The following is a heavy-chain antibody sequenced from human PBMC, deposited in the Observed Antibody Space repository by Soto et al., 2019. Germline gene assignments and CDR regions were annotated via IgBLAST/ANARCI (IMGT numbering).Heavy chain of an antibody. CDR1: GFIFGSYG. J-gene: IGHJ4*02. CDR3: AQVPRYTVTPPDDY. CDR2: ISYDGTNK. D-gene: IGHD4-17*01. Sequence: QAQLVESGGGVVQPGRSLRLSCVASGFIFGSYGMHWVRQAPGEGLEWVAVISYDGTNKYYADSVKGRFTISRDNSKNTLWLQMNSLRAEDTAVYYCAQVPRYTVTPPDDYWGQGTLVTVSS. V-gene: IGHV3-30*18.